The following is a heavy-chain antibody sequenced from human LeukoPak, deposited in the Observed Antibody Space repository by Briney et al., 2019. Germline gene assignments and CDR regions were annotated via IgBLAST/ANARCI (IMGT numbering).Heavy chain of an antibody. V-gene: IGHV1-18*01. Sequence: ASVKVSCKASGYTFTSYGISWVRQAPGQGLEWMGWISAYNGNTNYVQKFQGRVTMTRNTSISTAHMELSSLRSEDTAVYYCARGPRDYYDSTSYYSYGVDYWGQGTLVTVSS. CDR3: ARGPRDYYDSTSYYSYGVDY. D-gene: IGHD3-10*01. CDR2: ISAYNGNT. CDR1: GYTFTSYG. J-gene: IGHJ4*02.